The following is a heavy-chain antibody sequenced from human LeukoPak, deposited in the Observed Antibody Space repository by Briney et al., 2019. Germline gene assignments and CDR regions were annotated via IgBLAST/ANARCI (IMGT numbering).Heavy chain of an antibody. D-gene: IGHD3-16*01. CDR2: VRYDGNNN. CDR1: GFTFSTSG. J-gene: IGHJ4*02. Sequence: GGSLRLSCAASGFTFSTSGMHWVRQAPGKGLEWVAFVRYDGNNNYHAESVKGRFTISRDNSKNTLYLQMNSLRGEDTAVYYCAKDGGTWDFDYWGQGTLVTVSS. V-gene: IGHV3-30*02. CDR3: AKDGGTWDFDY.